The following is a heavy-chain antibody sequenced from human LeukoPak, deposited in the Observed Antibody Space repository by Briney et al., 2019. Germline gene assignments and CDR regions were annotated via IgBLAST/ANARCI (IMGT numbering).Heavy chain of an antibody. CDR2: INHSGST. CDR1: GGSISSYY. D-gene: IGHD6-19*01. V-gene: IGHV4-34*01. J-gene: IGHJ3*02. CDR3: ARGRRWLVRSGDAFDI. Sequence: SETLSLTCTVSGGSISSYYWSWIRQPPGKGLEWIGEINHSGSTNYNPSLKSRVTISVDTSKNQFSLKLSSVTAADTAVYYCARGRRWLVRSGDAFDIWGQGTMVTVSS.